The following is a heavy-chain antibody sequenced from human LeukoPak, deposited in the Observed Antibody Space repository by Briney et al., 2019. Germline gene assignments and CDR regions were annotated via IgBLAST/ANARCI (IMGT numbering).Heavy chain of an antibody. CDR3: ASPRRLRFLEWLLIDAFDI. Sequence: ASVKVSCKVSGYTLTELSMHWVRQAPGKGLEWMGGFDPEDGETIYAQKFQGRVTITTDESTSTAYMELSSLRSEDTAVYYCASPRRLRFLEWLLIDAFDIWGQGTMVTVSS. J-gene: IGHJ3*02. D-gene: IGHD3-3*01. CDR1: GYTLTELS. V-gene: IGHV1-24*01. CDR2: FDPEDGET.